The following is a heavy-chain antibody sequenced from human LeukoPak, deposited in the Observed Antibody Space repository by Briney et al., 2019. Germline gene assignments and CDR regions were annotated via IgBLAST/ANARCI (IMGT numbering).Heavy chain of an antibody. J-gene: IGHJ4*02. V-gene: IGHV3-53*01. CDR3: ARVGSMQWLPNLREYYFDY. CDR2: IYSGGST. Sequence: PGGSLRLSCAASGFTVSSNYMSWVRQAPGKGLEWVSVIYSGGSTYYADSVKGRFTISRDNSKNTLYLQMNSLRAEDTAVYYCARVGSMQWLPNLREYYFDYWGQGTLVTVSS. D-gene: IGHD6-19*01. CDR1: GFTVSSNY.